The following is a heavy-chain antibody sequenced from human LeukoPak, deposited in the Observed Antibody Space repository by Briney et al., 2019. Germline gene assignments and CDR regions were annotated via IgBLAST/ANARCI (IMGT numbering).Heavy chain of an antibody. V-gene: IGHV1-46*01. Sequence: ASVKVSCKASGYTFTGYYMHWVRQAPGQGLEWMGIINPSGGSTSYAQKFQGRVTMTRDMSTSTVYMELSSLRSEDTAVYYCAREYYDILTGEPHYFDYWGQGTLVTVSS. J-gene: IGHJ4*02. CDR1: GYTFTGYY. CDR2: INPSGGST. D-gene: IGHD3-9*01. CDR3: AREYYDILTGEPHYFDY.